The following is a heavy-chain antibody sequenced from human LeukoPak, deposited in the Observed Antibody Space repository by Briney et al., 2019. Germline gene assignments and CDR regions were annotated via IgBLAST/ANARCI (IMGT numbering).Heavy chain of an antibody. J-gene: IGHJ4*02. CDR2: INTNTGNP. Sequence: GASVKVSCKASGYTFTSYAMNWVRQAPGQGLEWMGWINTNTGNPTYAQGFTGRFVFSLDTSVSTAYLQISSLKAEDTAVCYCAIGGNSGYFDYWGQGTLVTVSS. CDR1: GYTFTSYA. V-gene: IGHV7-4-1*02. CDR3: AIGGNSGYFDY. D-gene: IGHD4-23*01.